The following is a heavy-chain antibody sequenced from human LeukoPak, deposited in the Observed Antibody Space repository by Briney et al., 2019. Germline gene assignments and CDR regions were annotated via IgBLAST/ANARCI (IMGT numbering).Heavy chain of an antibody. Sequence: SETLTLTCTVSGGSISSSSYYWGWIRQPPGKGLEWIVSIYDSGSTYYNPSRKSRVTISVDTSNNQFSLKLRSVTAPDPAVCYCARDLFGYFDGSGSYYDYWGQGTLVTVSS. D-gene: IGHD3-10*01. CDR2: IYDSGST. CDR1: GGSISSSSYY. J-gene: IGHJ4*02. CDR3: ARDLFGYFDGSGSYYDY. V-gene: IGHV4-39*07.